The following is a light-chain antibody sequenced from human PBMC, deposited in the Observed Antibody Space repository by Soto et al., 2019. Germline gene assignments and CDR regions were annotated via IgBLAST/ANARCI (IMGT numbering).Light chain of an antibody. Sequence: QSALTQPASVSGSPGQSITISCTGTSSDVGGYNYVSWYQQPPGKAPRLMIYEVTNRPSGVSYRFSGSKSGNTASLTISGLQAEDEADYFCSSFTISSTLVFGGGTQLTVL. CDR2: EVT. CDR1: SSDVGGYNY. CDR3: SSFTISSTLV. J-gene: IGLJ3*02. V-gene: IGLV2-14*01.